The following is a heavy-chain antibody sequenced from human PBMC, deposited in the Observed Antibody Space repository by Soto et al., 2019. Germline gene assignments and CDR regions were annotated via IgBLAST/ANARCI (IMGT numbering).Heavy chain of an antibody. CDR2: IYYSGST. J-gene: IGHJ4*02. Sequence: QLQLQESGPGLVKPSETLSLTCTVSGGSISSSSYYWGWIRQPPGKGLEWIGSIYYSGSTYYNPSLKSRVTISVDPSKNQCTLKPSSVTAADTAVYYCARQGGDLPFDYWGQGTLVTVSS. CDR1: GGSISSSSYY. CDR3: ARQGGDLPFDY. V-gene: IGHV4-39*01. D-gene: IGHD2-21*02.